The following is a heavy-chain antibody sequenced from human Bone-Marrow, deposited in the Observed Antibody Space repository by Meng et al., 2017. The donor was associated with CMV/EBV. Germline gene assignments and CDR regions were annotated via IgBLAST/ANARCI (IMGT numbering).Heavy chain of an antibody. V-gene: IGHV4-30-4*01. D-gene: IGHD7-27*01. CDR2: TYSTRGI. Sequence: SETLSLTCTVSGDSVGTGAYYWSWIRQPPGKGLEWIGYTYSTRGIFYNPSLKSRLLISLDTSKNQFSLQLKSVTVADEAVYYCARMVTGGYYFDYWGQGSLVTVSS. CDR1: GDSVGTGAYY. J-gene: IGHJ4*01. CDR3: ARMVTGGYYFDY.